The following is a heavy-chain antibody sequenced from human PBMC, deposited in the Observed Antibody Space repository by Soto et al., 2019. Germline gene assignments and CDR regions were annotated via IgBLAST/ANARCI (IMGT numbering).Heavy chain of an antibody. V-gene: IGHV1-69*13. J-gene: IGHJ6*02. CDR2: IIPIFGTA. CDR3: ARESIAAAGYYYYYGMDV. CDR1: GCTFSSYA. Sequence: ASVKVSCKASGCTFSSYAISWVRQAPGQGLEWMGGIIPIFGTANYAQKFQGRVTITADESTSTAYMELSSLRSEDTAVYYCARESIAAAGYYYYYGMDVWGQGTTVTVSS. D-gene: IGHD6-13*01.